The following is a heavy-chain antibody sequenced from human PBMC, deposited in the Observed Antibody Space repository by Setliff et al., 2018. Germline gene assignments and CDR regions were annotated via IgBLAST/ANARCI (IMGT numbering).Heavy chain of an antibody. CDR1: GFIFSTYW. J-gene: IGHJ4*02. V-gene: IGHV3-7*03. CDR3: ARGGERYHSAS. CDR2: IKQDGTGM. Sequence: PVGSLRLSCAASGFIFSTYWMSWVRQAPGKGLEWVANIKQDGTGMYYFDSVKGRFTISRDNAKNSLYLQMNSLRAEDTALYYCARGGERYHSASWGQGTLVTVSS. D-gene: IGHD1-1*01.